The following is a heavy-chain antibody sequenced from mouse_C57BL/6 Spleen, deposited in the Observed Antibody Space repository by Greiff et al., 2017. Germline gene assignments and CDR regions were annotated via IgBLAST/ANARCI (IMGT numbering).Heavy chain of an antibody. CDR3: ARRRDYDRTWFAY. CDR1: GYTFTSYW. J-gene: IGHJ3*01. V-gene: IGHV1-55*01. D-gene: IGHD2-4*01. CDR2: IYPGSGST. Sequence: QVQLQQPGAELVKPGASVKMSCKASGYTFTSYWITWVKQRPGQGLEWIGDIYPGSGSTNYTEKVKSKATLTVDTSSSTAYMQLSSLTSEDSAVYYCARRRDYDRTWFAYWGQGTLVTVSA.